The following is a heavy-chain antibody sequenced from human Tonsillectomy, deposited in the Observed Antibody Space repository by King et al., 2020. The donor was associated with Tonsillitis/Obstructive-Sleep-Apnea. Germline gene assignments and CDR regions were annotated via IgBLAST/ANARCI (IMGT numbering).Heavy chain of an antibody. CDR3: ARGEAAANIPYYFDY. Sequence: VQLQESGPGLVKPSETLSLTCTVSGGSVSSGSYYWSWIRQPPGKGLEWIGYIYYSGSTNYNPSLKSRVTISVDTSKNQFSLKLSSVTAADTAVYYCARGEAAANIPYYFDYWGQGTLVTVSS. J-gene: IGHJ4*02. CDR1: GGSVSSGSYY. V-gene: IGHV4-61*01. CDR2: IYYSGST. D-gene: IGHD2-15*01.